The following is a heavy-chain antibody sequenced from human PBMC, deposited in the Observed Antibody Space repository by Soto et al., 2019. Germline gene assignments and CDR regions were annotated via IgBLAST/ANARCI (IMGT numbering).Heavy chain of an antibody. J-gene: IGHJ4*02. CDR3: ARLYCSSVSCYNDY. Sequence: SETLSLTCGVSGFPVSYGYYWGWIRQPPGKGLEWLGSIYQSGKTYYNPSLKSRLTLSMDTSRNEFSLRLRSVTAADTAVYFCARLYCSSVSCYNDYWGPGGLVTVSS. V-gene: IGHV4-38-2*01. CDR1: GFPVSYGYY. D-gene: IGHD2-2*01. CDR2: IYQSGKT.